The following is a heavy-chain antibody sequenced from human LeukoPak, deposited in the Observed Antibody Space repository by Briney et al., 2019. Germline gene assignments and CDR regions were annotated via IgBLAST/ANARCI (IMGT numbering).Heavy chain of an antibody. Sequence: SGGSLRLSCAASGFTFSSYAMSWVRQAPGKGLEWVSAISGSGGSTYYADSVKGRFTISRDNSKNTLYLQMNSLRAEDTAVYYCAKDYAIWWLDYYYYMDVWGKGTTVTVSS. CDR2: ISGSGGST. V-gene: IGHV3-23*01. CDR3: AKDYAIWWLDYYYYMDV. CDR1: GFTFSSYA. J-gene: IGHJ6*03. D-gene: IGHD6-19*01.